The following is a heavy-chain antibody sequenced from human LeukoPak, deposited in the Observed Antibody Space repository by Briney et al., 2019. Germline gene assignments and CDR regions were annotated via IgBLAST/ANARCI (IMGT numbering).Heavy chain of an antibody. CDR1: GLTFSSQA. D-gene: IGHD3-3*01. J-gene: IGHJ4*02. CDR2: ISGSGGSI. CDR3: VSGFLQWLY. Sequence: GGSLRLSCAASGLTFSSQAINWVRQAPGKGLEWVSGISGSGGSIYYADSVKGRFTISRDNSQNTLYLQMNSLRAEDTAVYYCVSGFLQWLYWGQGTLVTVSS. V-gene: IGHV3-23*01.